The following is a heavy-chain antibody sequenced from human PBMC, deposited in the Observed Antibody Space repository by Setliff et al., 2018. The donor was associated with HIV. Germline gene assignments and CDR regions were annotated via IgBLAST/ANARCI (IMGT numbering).Heavy chain of an antibody. Sequence: SETLSLTCAVYGGSFSGYYWTWIRQPPGRGLEWIGEIIHSGGTNYNRSLKSRVTISVDASKDQFSLNLSSVTAADTAVYYCARGGLGVVGAIDYWSQGTLVPSPQ. CDR3: ARGGLGVVGAIDY. J-gene: IGHJ4*02. D-gene: IGHD2-15*01. CDR2: IIHSGGT. CDR1: GGSFSGYY. V-gene: IGHV4-34*01.